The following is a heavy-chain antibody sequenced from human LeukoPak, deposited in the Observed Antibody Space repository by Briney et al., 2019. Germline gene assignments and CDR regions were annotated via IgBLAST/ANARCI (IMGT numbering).Heavy chain of an antibody. CDR2: FDPEDGET. CDR3: ATDQGGSSGWYDYYYGMDV. V-gene: IGHV1-24*01. Sequence: ASVKVSCKVSGYTLTELSMHWVRQAPGKGLEWMGGFDPEDGETIYAQKFQGRVTMTEDTSTDTAYMELSSLRSEDTAVYYCATDQGGSSGWYDYYYGMDVWGQGTTVTVSS. D-gene: IGHD6-19*01. J-gene: IGHJ6*02. CDR1: GYTLTELS.